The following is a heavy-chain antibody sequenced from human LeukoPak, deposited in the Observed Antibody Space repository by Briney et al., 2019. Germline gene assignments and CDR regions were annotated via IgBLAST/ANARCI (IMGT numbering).Heavy chain of an antibody. V-gene: IGHV4-39*07. D-gene: IGHD3-9*01. CDR3: ARTVRYFDWSRARYNWFDP. Sequence: SETLSLTCTVSGGSISSSSYYWGWIRQPPGKGLEWIGSIYYSGSTNYNPSLKSRVTISVDTSKNQFSLKLSSVTAADTAVYYCARTVRYFDWSRARYNWFDPWGQGTLVTVSS. CDR2: IYYSGST. CDR1: GGSISSSSYY. J-gene: IGHJ5*02.